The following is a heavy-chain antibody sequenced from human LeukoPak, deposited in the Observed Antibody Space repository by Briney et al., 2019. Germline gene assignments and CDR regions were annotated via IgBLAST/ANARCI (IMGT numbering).Heavy chain of an antibody. CDR1: GFTFSSYA. CDR2: ISGSGGST. Sequence: GRSLRLSCAASGFTFSSYAMSWVRQAPGKGLEWVSAISGSGGSTSYADSVKGPFTISRDNSKNTLYLQMNSLRAEDTAVYYCAKGGDHYDSSGRRGSTYLFDYWGQGTLVTVSS. D-gene: IGHD3-22*01. V-gene: IGHV3-23*01. CDR3: AKGGDHYDSSGRRGSTYLFDY. J-gene: IGHJ4*02.